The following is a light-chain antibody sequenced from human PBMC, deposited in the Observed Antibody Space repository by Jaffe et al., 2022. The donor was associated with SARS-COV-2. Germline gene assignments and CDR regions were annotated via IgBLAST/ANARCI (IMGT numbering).Light chain of an antibody. CDR2: DVS. V-gene: IGLV2-14*03. J-gene: IGLJ2*01. CDR3: SSYTNSTTLAV. Sequence: QSALTQPASVSGSPGQSITISCTGTSSDVGGYNYVSWYQQHPGKAPKLLIYDVSNRPSGVSNRFSGSKSGNTASLTISRLQAEDEADYYCSSYTNSTTLAVFGGGTKLTVL. CDR1: SSDVGGYNY.